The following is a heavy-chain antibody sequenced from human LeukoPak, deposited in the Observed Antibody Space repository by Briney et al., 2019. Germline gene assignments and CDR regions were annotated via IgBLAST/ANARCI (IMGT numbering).Heavy chain of an antibody. CDR1: GFTFSSYS. V-gene: IGHV3-21*01. D-gene: IGHD6-19*01. CDR3: ARDFTQAVAGTSLDY. J-gene: IGHJ4*02. CDR2: ISSSSSYI. Sequence: PGGSLRLSCAASGFTFSSYSMNWVRQAPGKGLEWVSSISSSSSYIYYADSVKGRFTISRDNAKNSLYLQMNSLRAEDTAVYYCARDFTQAVAGTSLDYWGQGTLVTVSS.